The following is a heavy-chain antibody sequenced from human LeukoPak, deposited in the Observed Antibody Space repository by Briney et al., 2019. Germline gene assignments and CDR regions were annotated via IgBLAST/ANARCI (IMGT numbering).Heavy chain of an antibody. Sequence: SSETLSLTCTVSGGSISSSDYYWGWIRQPPGKGLEWIGSFYYSGSTYYSPSLRSRVTISVDTSKNQFSLRLSSVTAADTAVYYCASQPYTSSSFDPWGQGTLVTVSS. CDR2: FYYSGST. D-gene: IGHD6-13*01. CDR3: ASQPYTSSSFDP. J-gene: IGHJ5*02. V-gene: IGHV4-39*01. CDR1: GGSISSSDYY.